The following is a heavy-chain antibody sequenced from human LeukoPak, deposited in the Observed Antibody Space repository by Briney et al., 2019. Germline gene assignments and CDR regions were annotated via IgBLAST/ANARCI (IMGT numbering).Heavy chain of an antibody. D-gene: IGHD1-26*01. CDR3: ARYSGSYLYYFDY. J-gene: IGHJ4*02. CDR2: IYYSGST. CDR1: GGSISSSSYY. V-gene: IGHV4-39*01. Sequence: KASETLSLTCTVSGGSISSSSYYWGWIRQPPGKGLERIGSIYYSGSTYYNPSLKSRVTISVDTSKNQFSLKLSSVTAADTAMYYCARYSGSYLYYFDYWGQGTLVTVSS.